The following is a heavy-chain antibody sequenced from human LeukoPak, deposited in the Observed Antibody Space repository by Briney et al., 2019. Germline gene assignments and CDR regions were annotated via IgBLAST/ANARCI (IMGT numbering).Heavy chain of an antibody. V-gene: IGHV4-34*01. Sequence: SETLSLTCAVYGGSFSGYDWSWIRQPPGKGLEWIGEINHSGSTNYNPSLKSRVTISVDTSKNQFSLKLSSVTAADTAVYYCARARGLLLFDYWGQGTLVTVSS. D-gene: IGHD2-15*01. CDR2: INHSGST. J-gene: IGHJ4*02. CDR1: GGSFSGYD. CDR3: ARARGLLLFDY.